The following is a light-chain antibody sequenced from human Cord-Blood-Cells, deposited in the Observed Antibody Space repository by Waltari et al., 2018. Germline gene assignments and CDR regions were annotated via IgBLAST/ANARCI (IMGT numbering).Light chain of an antibody. J-gene: IGKJ4*01. V-gene: IGKV1-39*01. Sequence: DIQMTQSPSSLSASVADRVTITCRASQSIRSYLNWYQQKPGKAPKLLIYAASSLQSGVPSRFSGSGSGTDFTLTISSLQPEDFATYYCQQSYSTLLTFGGGTKVEIK. CDR2: AAS. CDR3: QQSYSTLLT. CDR1: QSIRSY.